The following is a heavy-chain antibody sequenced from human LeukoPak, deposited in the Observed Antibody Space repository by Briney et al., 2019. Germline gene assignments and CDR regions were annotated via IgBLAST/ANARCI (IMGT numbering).Heavy chain of an antibody. CDR1: GGSISSGGYY. Sequence: SETLSLTCTVSGGSISSGGYYWSWIRQHPGKGLEWIGYISYSGNTNYNPSLKSRVTISLDTSKNQFSLKVSTVTAADTAVYYCARHGARMTERAAFDIWGQGTMITVPS. CDR2: ISYSGNT. CDR3: ARHGARMTERAAFDI. V-gene: IGHV4-61*08. D-gene: IGHD1-14*01. J-gene: IGHJ3*02.